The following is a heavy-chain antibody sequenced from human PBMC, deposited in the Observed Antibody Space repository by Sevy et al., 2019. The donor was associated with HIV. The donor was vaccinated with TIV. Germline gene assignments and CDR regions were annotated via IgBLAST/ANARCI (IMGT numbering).Heavy chain of an antibody. V-gene: IGHV3-7*01. D-gene: IGHD6-19*01. J-gene: IGHJ6*02. CDR2: IKQDGNEK. Sequence: GGSLRLSCVASGFIFSDYWMTWVRQAPGKGLEWVANIKQDGNEKYYMDSAKGRFTISRDNAKNSVYLQVNSLRAEDKAVYYCVREAVAGRSGPWKADYYYAGMDVWGQGTTVTVSS. CDR3: VREAVAGRSGPWKADYYYAGMDV. CDR1: GFIFSDYW.